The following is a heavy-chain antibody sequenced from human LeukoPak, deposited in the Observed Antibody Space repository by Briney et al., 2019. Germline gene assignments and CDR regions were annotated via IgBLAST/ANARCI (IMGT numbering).Heavy chain of an antibody. CDR3: ARQVHSGYDWRGHFDY. J-gene: IGHJ4*02. V-gene: IGHV4-39*01. Sequence: SSETLSLTCTVSGGSISSSSYYWGWIRRPPGKGLEWIGSIYYSGSTYYNPSLKSRVTISVDTSKNQFSLKPSSVTAADTAVYYCARQVHSGYDWRGHFDYWGQGTLVTVSS. CDR2: IYYSGST. D-gene: IGHD5-12*01. CDR1: GGSISSSSYY.